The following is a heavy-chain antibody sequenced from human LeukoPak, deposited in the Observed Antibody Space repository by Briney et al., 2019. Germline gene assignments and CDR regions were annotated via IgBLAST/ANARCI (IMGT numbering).Heavy chain of an antibody. Sequence: ASVKVSCKASRYTFTGYYMHWVRQAPGQGLEWMGWINPNSGDTNYAQKFQGRVTMTRDTSITTVYMELSRLGSDDTAVYFCASGWSITGWYNNWFDPWGQGTLVTVSS. CDR1: RYTFTGYY. V-gene: IGHV1-2*02. CDR3: ASGWSITGWYNNWFDP. J-gene: IGHJ5*02. CDR2: INPNSGDT. D-gene: IGHD6-19*01.